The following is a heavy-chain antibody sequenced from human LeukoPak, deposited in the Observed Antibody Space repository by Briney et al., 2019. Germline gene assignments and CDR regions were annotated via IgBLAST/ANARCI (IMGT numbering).Heavy chain of an antibody. D-gene: IGHD5/OR15-5a*01. CDR1: GFSLSTTGMS. Sequence: SGPALVKPTQTLTPTCTFSGFSLSTTGMSVSWVRQPPGKALEWLAVAAWDDYDTFYSSSLKTRLAISRDASKSQVVLSVTNVDPVDTATYYCARSRSNFYYYMDVWGQGTTVTVSS. CDR3: ARSRSNFYYYMDV. J-gene: IGHJ6*03. V-gene: IGHV2-70*20. CDR2: AAWDDYDT.